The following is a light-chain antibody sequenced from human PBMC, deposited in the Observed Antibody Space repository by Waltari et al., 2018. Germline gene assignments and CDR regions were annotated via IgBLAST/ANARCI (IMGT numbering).Light chain of an antibody. Sequence: DIVMTQSPLSLPVTLGEPAPISCRSSQSLLNSNGNNYLDWYLQRPGQSPQLLIYLGSNRASGVPDRFSGSGSGTDFTLKISRVEAEDVGVYYCMQAAQTPLTFGQGTKVEIK. CDR3: MQAAQTPLT. CDR1: QSLLNSNGNNY. CDR2: LGS. V-gene: IGKV2-28*01. J-gene: IGKJ1*01.